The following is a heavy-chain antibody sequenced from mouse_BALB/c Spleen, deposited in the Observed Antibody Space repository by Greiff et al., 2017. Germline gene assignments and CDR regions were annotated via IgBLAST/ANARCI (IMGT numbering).Heavy chain of an antibody. CDR2: INPGSGGT. CDR1: GYAFTNYL. V-gene: IGHV1-54*01. CDR3: ARAYYGYGGMDY. Sequence: QVQLKESGAELVRPGTSVKVSCKASGYAFTNYLIEWVKQRPGQGLEWIGVINPGSGGTNYNEKFKGKATLTADKSSSTAYMQLSSLTSDDSAVYFCARAYYGYGGMDYWGQGTSVTVSS. D-gene: IGHD1-2*01. J-gene: IGHJ4*01.